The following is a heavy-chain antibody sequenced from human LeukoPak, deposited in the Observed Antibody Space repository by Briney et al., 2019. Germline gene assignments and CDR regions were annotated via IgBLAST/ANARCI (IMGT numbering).Heavy chain of an antibody. Sequence: GGSLRLSRAASGFTVSSNYMSWVRQAPGKGLEFVSAISSNGGSTYYANSVKGRFTISRDNSKNTLSLQMGSLRPEDMAVYYCARYGDYACWGQGTLVTVSS. CDR3: ARYGDYAC. V-gene: IGHV3-64*01. CDR1: GFTVSSNY. J-gene: IGHJ4*02. CDR2: ISSNGGST. D-gene: IGHD4-17*01.